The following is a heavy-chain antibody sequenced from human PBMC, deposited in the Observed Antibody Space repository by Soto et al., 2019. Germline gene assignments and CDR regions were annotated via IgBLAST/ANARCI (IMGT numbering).Heavy chain of an antibody. Sequence: QVQLQGSGPRLVRPSGALSLTCSVSGASITSCHWWTWFRQSPGKGLEWFCEIRDHGSAYSNPSLKSRVSLSVDQSQNRFAWRTTSETGAETAIYYGTRSTHAMTGGSHYMAVDDDLLTGMDVWGQGTTVTVSS. D-gene: IGHD3-9*01. CDR3: TRSTHAMTGGSHYMAVDDDLLTGMDV. V-gene: IGHV4-4*02. J-gene: IGHJ6*02. CDR2: IRDHGSA. CDR1: GASITSCHW.